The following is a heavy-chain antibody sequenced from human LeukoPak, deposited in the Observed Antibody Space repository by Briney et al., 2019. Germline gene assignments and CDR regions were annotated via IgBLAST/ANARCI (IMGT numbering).Heavy chain of an antibody. CDR1: GGSISSGSYY. CDR3: ARERGSYPWYLDY. V-gene: IGHV4-61*02. J-gene: IGHJ4*02. Sequence: PSQTLSLTCTVSGGSISSGSYYWSWIRQPAGKGLEWIGRIYTSGSTNYNPSLKSRVTISVDTSKNQFSLKLSSVTAADTAVYYCARERGSYPWYLDYWGQGTLVTVSS. D-gene: IGHD1-26*01. CDR2: IYTSGST.